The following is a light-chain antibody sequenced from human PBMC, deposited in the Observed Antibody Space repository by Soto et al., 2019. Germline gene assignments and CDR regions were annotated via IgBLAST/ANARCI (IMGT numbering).Light chain of an antibody. CDR1: QSVSSN. Sequence: EIVMTQSPATLSVSPGERATLSCRASQSVSSNLAWYQQKLGQAPRLLIYGASTRATGIPARFSGSGSGTEFTLTISSLQSEDFAVYYCQQYHNWPPITFGRGTRLEIK. J-gene: IGKJ5*01. CDR3: QQYHNWPPIT. V-gene: IGKV3D-15*01. CDR2: GAS.